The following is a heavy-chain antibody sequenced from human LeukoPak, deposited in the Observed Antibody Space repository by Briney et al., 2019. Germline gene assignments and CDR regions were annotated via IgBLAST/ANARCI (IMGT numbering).Heavy chain of an antibody. CDR3: ARRAYYDTSGYYPTSGYFDL. V-gene: IGHV4-4*08. D-gene: IGHD3-22*01. J-gene: IGHJ2*01. Sequence: SETLSLTCTVSGGSIFSYYWNWIRQPPGKGLEWIGYIYPNGIASYNPSLRSRGTISIATSKNQFSLRLRSVTAADTAIYYCARRAYYDTSGYYPTSGYFDLWGRGTLVTVSS. CDR1: GGSIFSYY. CDR2: IYPNGIA.